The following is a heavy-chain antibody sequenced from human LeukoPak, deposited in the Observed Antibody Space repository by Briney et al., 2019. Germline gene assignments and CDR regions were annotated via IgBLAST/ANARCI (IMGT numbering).Heavy chain of an antibody. D-gene: IGHD3-22*01. Sequence: GGSLRLSCVTSGFIFSSYGMHWVRQAPGKGLEWVAVIWYDGSNKYYADSVKGRFTISRDNSKNTLYLQMNSLRAEDTAVYHCAREGGDYYDSSGYYYYFDYWGQETLVTVSS. CDR3: AREGGDYYDSSGYYYYFDY. J-gene: IGHJ4*02. CDR2: IWYDGSNK. V-gene: IGHV3-33*01. CDR1: GFIFSSYG.